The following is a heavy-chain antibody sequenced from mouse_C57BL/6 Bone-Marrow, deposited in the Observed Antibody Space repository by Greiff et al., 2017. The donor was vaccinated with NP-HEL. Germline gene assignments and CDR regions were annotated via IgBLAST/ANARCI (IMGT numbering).Heavy chain of an antibody. CDR1: GYAFTNYL. D-gene: IGHD6-1*01. CDR2: INPGCGGS. CDR3: GRGASPRAWFAY. Sequence: QVQLQQSGAELVRPGTSVKVSCKASGYAFTNYLIEWVQQRPGQGLEWIGVINPGCGGSTYNEKFKGKATLTADTSSSTAYMQLSRLTSEDSAVDFFGRGASPRAWFAYWGKGTLVTVSA. V-gene: IGHV1-54*01. J-gene: IGHJ3*01.